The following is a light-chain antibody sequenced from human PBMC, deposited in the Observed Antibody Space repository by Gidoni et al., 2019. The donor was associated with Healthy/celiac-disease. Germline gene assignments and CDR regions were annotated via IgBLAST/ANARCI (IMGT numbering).Light chain of an antibody. CDR2: SAS. CDR3: QRTYTAPLT. J-gene: IGKJ4*01. CDR1: QGISSY. Sequence: DIQFTQSPSSLSASVGDRVTITCRVSQGISSYLNWYRKKPGKVPKLLIYSASNLKAGVAARFNGSGSGTDFTSTISRQQHEDVATYYGQRTYTAPLTFGGGTKVEIK. V-gene: IGKV1-27*01.